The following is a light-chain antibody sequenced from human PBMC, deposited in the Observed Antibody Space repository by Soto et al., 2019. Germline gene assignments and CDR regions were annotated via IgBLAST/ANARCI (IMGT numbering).Light chain of an antibody. J-gene: IGKJ1*01. CDR3: QQYNNWPRT. Sequence: ETVLTQSPGPLSLSPGERAILSCRASQSVSSTYLAWYQQKPGQAPRLLIYGASSRATGIPDRFSGSGSGTDFTLTISRLEPEDFAVYYCQQYNNWPRTFGQGTKVDIK. CDR1: QSVSSTY. V-gene: IGKV3-20*01. CDR2: GAS.